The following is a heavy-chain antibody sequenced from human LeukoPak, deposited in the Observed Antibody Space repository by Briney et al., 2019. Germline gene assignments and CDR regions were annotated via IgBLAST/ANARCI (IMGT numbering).Heavy chain of an antibody. CDR1: GYSFTSYW. CDR3: ASGRGYCSSIGCLPYYGMDV. J-gene: IGHJ6*02. CDR2: IYPGDSDT. V-gene: IGHV5-51*01. D-gene: IGHD2-2*01. Sequence: GESLKISCKGSGYSFTSYWIGWVRQMPGKGLEWMGIIYPGDSDTRYSPSFQGQVTISADKSISTAYLQWSSLKASDTAMYYCASGRGYCSSIGCLPYYGMDVWGQGTTVTVSS.